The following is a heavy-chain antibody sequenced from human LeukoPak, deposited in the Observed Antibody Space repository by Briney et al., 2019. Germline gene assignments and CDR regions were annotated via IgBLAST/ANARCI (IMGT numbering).Heavy chain of an antibody. V-gene: IGHV1-69*04. D-gene: IGHD2-15*01. CDR3: ARDAGVGYCSGGSCRLGY. CDR2: IIPILGIA. CDR1: GYSFVGYG. Sequence: ASVKVSCKASGYSFVGYGITWVRQAPGQGLEWMGRIIPILGIANYAQKFQGRVTITADKSTSTAYMELSSLRSEDTAVYYCARDAGVGYCSGGSCRLGYWGQGTLVTVSS. J-gene: IGHJ4*02.